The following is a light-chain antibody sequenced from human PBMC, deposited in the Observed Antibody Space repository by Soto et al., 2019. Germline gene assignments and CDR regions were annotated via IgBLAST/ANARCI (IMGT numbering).Light chain of an antibody. Sequence: SYELTQPPSVSVAPGQTARITCGGNNIESKSVHWYQQKPGQAPVLVIFYDSDRPSGIPERFSGSISGNTATLTISRVEAGDEADYYCQVWDTSSDHVVFGGGTKVTVL. V-gene: IGLV3-21*04. CDR1: NIESKS. CDR2: YDS. CDR3: QVWDTSSDHVV. J-gene: IGLJ2*01.